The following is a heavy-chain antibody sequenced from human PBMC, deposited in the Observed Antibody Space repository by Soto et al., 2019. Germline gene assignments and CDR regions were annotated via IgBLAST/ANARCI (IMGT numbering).Heavy chain of an antibody. V-gene: IGHV1-69*01. Sequence: QEQLVQSGAEVKKSGSSVKVSCKASGGLFSTYAISWVRQAPGQGLEWMGGIIPVFATTYYAEKFEGRVTITADESMNTAYMELSSLRSEDTAMYYCARGDSGYVWFNEIWGQGTLVTVSS. D-gene: IGHD3-22*01. CDR2: IIPVFATT. CDR3: ARGDSGYVWFNEI. CDR1: GGLFSTYA. J-gene: IGHJ4*02.